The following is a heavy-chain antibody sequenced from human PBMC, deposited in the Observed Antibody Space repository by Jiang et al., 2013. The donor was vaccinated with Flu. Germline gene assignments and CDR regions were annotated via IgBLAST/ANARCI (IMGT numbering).Heavy chain of an antibody. D-gene: IGHD6-13*01. CDR1: GYIFTEYP. J-gene: IGHJ4*02. Sequence: VSCKASGYIFTEYPINGVRQAPGQGPEWMGWINTHTRNPTLARGFTGRFVFSLDTSMNVAYLQINNLRTEDTAIYFCARSLSPLSSSWPFDYWGQGTRVTVSS. CDR2: INTHTRNP. CDR3: ARSLSPLSSSWPFDY. V-gene: IGHV7-4-1*04.